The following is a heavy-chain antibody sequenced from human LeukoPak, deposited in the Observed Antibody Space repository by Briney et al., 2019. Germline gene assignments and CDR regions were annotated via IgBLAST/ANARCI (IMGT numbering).Heavy chain of an antibody. CDR2: IIPIFGTA. Sequence: EASVKVSCKASGGTFSSYAISWVRQAPGQGLEWMGGIIPIFGTANYAQKFQGRVTITADESTSTAYMELSSLRSEDTAVYYCASPHSSSSYNYYYYMDVWGKGTTVTVSS. V-gene: IGHV1-69*13. CDR1: GGTFSSYA. J-gene: IGHJ6*03. CDR3: ASPHSSSSYNYYYYMDV. D-gene: IGHD6-6*01.